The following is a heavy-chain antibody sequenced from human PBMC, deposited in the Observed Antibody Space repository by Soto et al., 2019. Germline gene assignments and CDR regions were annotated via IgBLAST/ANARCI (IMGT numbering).Heavy chain of an antibody. CDR1: GYTLTSYY. CDR3: AIQPLGSGYDFGDWFDP. Sequence: ASVKVSCKASGYTLTSYYMHWVRQAPGQGLEWMGIINPSGGSTSYAQKFQGRVTMTRDTSTSTVYMELSSLRSEDTAVYYCAIQPLGSGYDFGDWFDPWGQGTLVTVSS. J-gene: IGHJ5*02. V-gene: IGHV1-46*01. CDR2: INPSGGST. D-gene: IGHD5-12*01.